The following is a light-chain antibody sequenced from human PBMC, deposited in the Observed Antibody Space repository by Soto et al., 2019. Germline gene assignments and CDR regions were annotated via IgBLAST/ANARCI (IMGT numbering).Light chain of an antibody. CDR1: QAIRND. CDR2: GAS. V-gene: IGKV1-6*01. CDR3: LQDYNYPIT. J-gene: IGKJ5*01. Sequence: AIQVTQSPSSLSASVGDRVTITCRASQAIRNDLGWYQQKPGTAPKLLIYGASTLQSGVPSRFSGSGSGTDFTLTISSLQPEDFATYYCLQDYNYPITFGQGTRLEIK.